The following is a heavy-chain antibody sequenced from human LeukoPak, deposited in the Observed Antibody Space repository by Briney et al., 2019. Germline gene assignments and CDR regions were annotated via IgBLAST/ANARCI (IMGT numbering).Heavy chain of an antibody. CDR2: IYYSGST. J-gene: IGHJ4*02. D-gene: IGHD3-9*01. CDR3: ARGRYDILTGYYY. Sequence: SETLSLTCTVSGGSISSGVYYWSWIRQHPGKGLEWIGHIYYSGSTYDNPSLKSRVTISIDTSKNQFSLKLSSVTAADTAVYYCARGRYDILTGYYYWGQGTQVTVSS. CDR1: GGSISSGVYY. V-gene: IGHV4-31*03.